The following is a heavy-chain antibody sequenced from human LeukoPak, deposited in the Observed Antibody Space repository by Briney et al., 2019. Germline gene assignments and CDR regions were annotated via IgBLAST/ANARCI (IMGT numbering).Heavy chain of an antibody. J-gene: IGHJ4*02. CDR1: GFIFSPYA. Sequence: GGSLRLSCAASGFIFSPYAMSWVRQAPGKGLEWVAGIAGGDDRFYADSVKGRFSISRDNSKNTVDLQMNSLRAEDTAVYYCASGEYCTNGVCYSYYFDYWGQGTLVIVSS. D-gene: IGHD2-8*01. V-gene: IGHV3-23*01. CDR3: ASGEYCTNGVCYSYYFDY. CDR2: IAGGDDR.